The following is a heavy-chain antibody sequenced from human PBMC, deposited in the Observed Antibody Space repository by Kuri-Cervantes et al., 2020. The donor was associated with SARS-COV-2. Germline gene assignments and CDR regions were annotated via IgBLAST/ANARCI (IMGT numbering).Heavy chain of an antibody. J-gene: IGHJ6*02. V-gene: IGHV1-2*04. D-gene: IGHD3-10*01. CDR3: ARGMVRGLIQYYYYGMDV. Sequence: ASMKVSCKASGYTFSDYYMYWVRQAPGQGLEWMGWINPNSGGTNYAQKFQGWVTMTRDTSISTAYMELSRLRSDDTAVYYCARGMVRGLIQYYYYGMDVWGQGTTVTVSS. CDR2: INPNSGGT. CDR1: GYTFSDYY.